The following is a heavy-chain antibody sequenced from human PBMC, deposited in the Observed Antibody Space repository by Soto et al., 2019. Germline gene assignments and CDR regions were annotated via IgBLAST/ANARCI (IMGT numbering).Heavy chain of an antibody. Sequence: GGSLRLCSVASGLTFGSRAMSWVRQAPGEGLQWVATITDNGGDAKYADSVRGRFVISRDNSKKTLYLQMTSLTAEDSAMYFCARGSTESYPGSRIFDFWGRGTLVTVSS. CDR1: GLTFGSRA. J-gene: IGHJ4*02. CDR2: ITDNGGDA. D-gene: IGHD3-10*01. V-gene: IGHV3-23*01. CDR3: ARGSTESYPGSRIFDF.